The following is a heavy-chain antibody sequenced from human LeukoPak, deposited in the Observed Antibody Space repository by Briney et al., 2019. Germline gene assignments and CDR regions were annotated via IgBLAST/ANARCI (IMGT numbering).Heavy chain of an antibody. J-gene: IGHJ6*02. D-gene: IGHD6-19*01. Sequence: SQALSLTCAISGDSVSSNSAAWNWIRQSPSRGLEWLGRTYYRSKWYNDYAVSVKSRITINPDTSKNQFSLQLNPVTPEDTAVYYCARDRFGIAVAGTGVYYYYGMDVWGQGTTVTVSS. V-gene: IGHV6-1*01. CDR3: ARDRFGIAVAGTGVYYYYGMDV. CDR1: GDSVSSNSAA. CDR2: TYYRSKWYN.